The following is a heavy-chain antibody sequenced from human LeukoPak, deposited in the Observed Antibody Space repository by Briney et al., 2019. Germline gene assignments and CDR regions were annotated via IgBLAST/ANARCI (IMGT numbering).Heavy chain of an antibody. CDR1: GFTFSSYS. Sequence: GGSLRLSCAAPGFTFSSYSMNWVRQAPGKGLEWVSSISSSSSYIYYADSVKGRFTISRDNAKNSLYLQMNSLRAEDTAVYYCAREGLYSSSWSAFDIWGQGTMVTVSS. J-gene: IGHJ3*02. CDR3: AREGLYSSSWSAFDI. V-gene: IGHV3-21*01. CDR2: ISSSSSYI. D-gene: IGHD6-13*01.